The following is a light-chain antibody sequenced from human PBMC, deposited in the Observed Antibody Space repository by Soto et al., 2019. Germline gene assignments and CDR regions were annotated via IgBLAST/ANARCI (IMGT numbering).Light chain of an antibody. J-gene: IGLJ1*01. Sequence: QSALTQPASVSGSPGQSITVSCSGTSNDVGFYNLVSWYQQYPDKVPKLMIFEGSKRPAGVSNRFSGSKSGNTASLTISGLQAEDEADYYCFSYSTSGTYVFGSGTKVTVL. CDR1: SNDVGFYNL. CDR3: FSYSTSGTYV. CDR2: EGS. V-gene: IGLV2-23*01.